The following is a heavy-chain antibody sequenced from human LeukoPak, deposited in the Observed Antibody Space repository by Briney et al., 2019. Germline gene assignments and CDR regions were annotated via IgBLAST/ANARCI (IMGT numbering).Heavy chain of an antibody. CDR1: GLTFSSYW. CDR3: VRSQCPNGVCYPGGY. V-gene: IGHV3-74*01. Sequence: GGSLRLSCAASGLTFSSYWMHWVRQAPGKGLVWVSRISSDGSRTTYADSVKGRFNISRDDAKNTLFLQMNSLRPEDTAVYYCVRSQCPNGVCYPGGYWGQGTLVTVSS. D-gene: IGHD2-8*01. CDR2: ISSDGSRT. J-gene: IGHJ4*02.